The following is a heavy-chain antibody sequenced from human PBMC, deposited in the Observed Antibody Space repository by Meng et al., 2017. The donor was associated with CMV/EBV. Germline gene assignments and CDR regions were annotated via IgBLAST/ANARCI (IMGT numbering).Heavy chain of an antibody. J-gene: IGHJ5*02. CDR1: GSPLSKFA. V-gene: IGHV3-30-3*01. D-gene: IGHD3-3*01. CDR2: ISYDGDNK. Sequence: GESLKISCTASGSPLSKFAMHWVRQAPVKGLEWVATISYDGDNKYYVESLKGRFTISRDNSKNTVYLEMNSSRSEDTAVYYCARSTTPYDFWSGFDPWGQGILVTVSS. CDR3: ARSTTPYDFWSGFDP.